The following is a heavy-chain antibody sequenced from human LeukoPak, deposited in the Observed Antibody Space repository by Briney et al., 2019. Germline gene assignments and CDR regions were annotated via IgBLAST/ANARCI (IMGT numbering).Heavy chain of an antibody. Sequence: GASVKVSCKASGDTFIDYYKHWVRQAPGQGLEWMEWINHNRGSTKYAQKFQGWVTMTRDTCISTAYMELSRLRSDDTAVYYCARGYGSGSSYAFHIWGQGTMVTVSS. CDR2: INHNRGST. D-gene: IGHD3-10*01. V-gene: IGHV1-2*04. J-gene: IGHJ3*02. CDR3: ARGYGSGSSYAFHI. CDR1: GDTFIDYY.